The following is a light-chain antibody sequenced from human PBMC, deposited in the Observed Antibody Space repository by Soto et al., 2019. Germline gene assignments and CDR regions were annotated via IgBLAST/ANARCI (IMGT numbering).Light chain of an antibody. J-gene: IGLJ2*01. CDR1: SSNIGAGYD. Sequence: QSVLTQPPSVSGAPGQRVTISCTGSSSNIGAGYDVHWYQQLPGTAPKLLIYGNSNRPSGVPDRFSGSKSGTAASLAITGLRAEAEAEYYCQCYDSSRSPPVVFGGGTKLTVL. V-gene: IGLV1-40*01. CDR3: QCYDSSRSPPVV. CDR2: GNS.